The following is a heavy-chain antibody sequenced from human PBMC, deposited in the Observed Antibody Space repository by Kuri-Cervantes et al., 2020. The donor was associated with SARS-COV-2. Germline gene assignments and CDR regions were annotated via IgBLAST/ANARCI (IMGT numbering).Heavy chain of an antibody. J-gene: IGHJ6*02. CDR1: GFTFSSYN. CDR3: ARESSSSLNYYYGMDI. Sequence: GESLKISCVVSGFTFSSYNMHWVRQPPGKGLEWVAIISFYRHDAHYADSVKGRFTISRDNSKNTLYLQMDSLTTEDTAVYYCARESSSSLNYYYGMDIWGQGTSVTVSS. D-gene: IGHD6-6*01. V-gene: IGHV3-30*04. CDR2: ISFYRHDA.